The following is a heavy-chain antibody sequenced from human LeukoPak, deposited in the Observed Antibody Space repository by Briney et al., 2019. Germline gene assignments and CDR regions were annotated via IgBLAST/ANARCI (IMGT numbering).Heavy chain of an antibody. CDR3: ARGVRGVFNYYMDV. D-gene: IGHD3-10*01. V-gene: IGHV4-34*01. Sequence: SETLSLTCAVYGGSFSGYYWSWIRQPPGKGLEWIGEINHSGSTNYNPSLKSRRVTISVDTSKNQFSLKLSSVTAADTAVYYCARGVRGVFNYYMDVWGKGTTVTISS. J-gene: IGHJ6*03. CDR2: INHSGST. CDR1: GGSFSGYY.